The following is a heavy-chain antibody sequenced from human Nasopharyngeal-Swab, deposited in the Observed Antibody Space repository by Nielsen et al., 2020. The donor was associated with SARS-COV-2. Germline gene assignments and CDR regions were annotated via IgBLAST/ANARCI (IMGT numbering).Heavy chain of an antibody. Sequence: SETLSLTCTVSGDSISSSSDYWGWIRQPPGKGLEWIGSIYYSGSTYYNPSLKSRVTISVDTSKNQFSLKLSSVTAADTAVYYCARLETVDTAMVTGGYFDYWGQGTLVTVSS. J-gene: IGHJ4*02. V-gene: IGHV4-39*01. CDR3: ARLETVDTAMVTGGYFDY. D-gene: IGHD5-18*01. CDR2: IYYSGST. CDR1: GDSISSSSDY.